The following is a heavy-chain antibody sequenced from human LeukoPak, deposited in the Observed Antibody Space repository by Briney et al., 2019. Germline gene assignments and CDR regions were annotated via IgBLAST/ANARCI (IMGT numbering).Heavy chain of an antibody. CDR3: VRLTTVNEYYFDY. J-gene: IGHJ4*02. Sequence: GESLKISCKGSGYSFTSYWIGWVRQMPGKGLEGMGIMYPGDSDTRYSPSFQGQVTISADKSISTAYLQCSGLQASDTHMLYCVRLTTVNEYYFDYWGQGTLVTVSS. CDR2: MYPGDSDT. CDR1: GYSFTSYW. D-gene: IGHD4-17*01. V-gene: IGHV5-51*01.